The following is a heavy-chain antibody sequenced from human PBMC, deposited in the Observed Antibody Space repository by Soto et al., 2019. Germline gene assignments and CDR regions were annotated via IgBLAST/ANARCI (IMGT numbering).Heavy chain of an antibody. CDR3: PKPTILGTTGWFDP. D-gene: IGHD1-1*01. Sequence: GGSLRLSCAACGFTFSTFAMSWVRQPPGKGLEWVSTISGTDDSTYYADSVKGRFTISRDNSKNTLFLQMNSLRAEQTAVYYCPKPTILGTTGWFDPWGQGTLGT. CDR2: ISGTDDST. J-gene: IGHJ5*02. V-gene: IGHV3-23*01. CDR1: GFTFSTFA.